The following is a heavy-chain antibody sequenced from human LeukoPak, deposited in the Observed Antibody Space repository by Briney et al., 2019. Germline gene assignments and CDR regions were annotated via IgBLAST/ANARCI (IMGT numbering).Heavy chain of an antibody. CDR2: IRYDGSKQ. J-gene: IGHJ4*02. D-gene: IGHD3-3*01. CDR3: AKGYGFGTDH. CDR1: GFTFSTYG. V-gene: IGHV3-30*02. Sequence: GGSLRLSCAASGFTFSTYGMHWVRQAPGKGLEWVAFIRYDGSKQYYVDSVKGRFTVSRDNSKNTLYLQMNSLRPEDTAVYYCAKGYGFGTDHWGQGTPVTVSS.